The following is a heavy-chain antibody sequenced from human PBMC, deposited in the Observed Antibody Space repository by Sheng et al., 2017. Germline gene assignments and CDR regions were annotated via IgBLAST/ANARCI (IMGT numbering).Heavy chain of an antibody. V-gene: IGHV3-33*01. Sequence: QVQLVESGGGVVQPGRSLRLSCAASGFTFSSYGMHWVRQAPGKGLEWVAVIWYDGSNKYYADSVKGRFTISRDNSKNTLYLQMNSLRAEDTAVYYCARDLGPARWVYWGRGNPWSPSP. D-gene: IGHD3-16*01. CDR2: IWYDGSNK. J-gene: IGHJ4*02. CDR3: ARDLGPARWVY. CDR1: GFTFSSYG.